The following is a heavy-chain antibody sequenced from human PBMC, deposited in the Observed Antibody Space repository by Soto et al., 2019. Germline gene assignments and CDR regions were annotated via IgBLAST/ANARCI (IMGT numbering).Heavy chain of an antibody. CDR3: ATRDIVVVPAVHYYYYGMDV. Sequence: GGSLRLSCAASGFTFSSYAMSWVRQAPGKGLEWVSAISGSGGSTYYADSVKGRFTISRDNSKNTLYLQMNSLRAEDTAVYYCATRDIVVVPAVHYYYYGMDVWGQGTTVTVSS. J-gene: IGHJ6*02. D-gene: IGHD2-2*01. CDR1: GFTFSSYA. CDR2: ISGSGGST. V-gene: IGHV3-23*01.